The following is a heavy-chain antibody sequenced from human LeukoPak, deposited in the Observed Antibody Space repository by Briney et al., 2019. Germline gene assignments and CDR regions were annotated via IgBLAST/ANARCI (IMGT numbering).Heavy chain of an antibody. CDR3: ARVTIWSSGAFDI. CDR2: IKQDGSEK. J-gene: IGHJ3*02. CDR1: GFTFSSYA. Sequence: GGSLRLSCAASGFTFSSYAMSWVRQAPGKGLEWVANIKQDGSEKYYVDSVKGRFTISRDNAKNSLYLQMNSLRAEDTAVYYCARVTIWSSGAFDIWGQGTMDTVSS. V-gene: IGHV3-7*01. D-gene: IGHD3-3*01.